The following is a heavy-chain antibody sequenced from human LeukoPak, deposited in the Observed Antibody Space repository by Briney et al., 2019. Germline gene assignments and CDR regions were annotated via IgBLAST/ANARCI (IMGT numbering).Heavy chain of an antibody. D-gene: IGHD3-22*01. Sequence: PSATLSLTCSVSGGSIGDYYWTWVGQPPGKGLEWIGYISYTGSTSYYPSLKSRVTISIDTYRKKFSLELTSVTAADTAVYYCSRLSSDYYETSNYFYYMDVWGKGTTVTVSS. J-gene: IGHJ6*03. CDR3: SRLSSDYYETSNYFYYMDV. V-gene: IGHV4-59*08. CDR1: GGSIGDYY. CDR2: ISYTGST.